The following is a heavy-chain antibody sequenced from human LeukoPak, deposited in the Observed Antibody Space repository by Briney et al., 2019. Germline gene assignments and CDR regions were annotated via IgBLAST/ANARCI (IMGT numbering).Heavy chain of an antibody. CDR1: GGSIIGSGGYY. J-gene: IGHJ4*02. V-gene: IGHV4-31*03. D-gene: IGHD4-17*01. CDR2: FYHRA. Sequence: TSQTLSLTCTVSGGSIIGSGGYYWTWIRQHPEKGLEWIGYFYHRASYNPSLKSRVTISVDTSKNQFSLSLASVTAADTAVYYCVREGEYGEDYYWGQGAQVIVST. CDR3: VREGEYGEDYY.